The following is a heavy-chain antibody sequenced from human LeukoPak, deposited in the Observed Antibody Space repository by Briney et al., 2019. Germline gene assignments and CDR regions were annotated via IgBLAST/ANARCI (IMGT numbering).Heavy chain of an antibody. J-gene: IGHJ4*02. V-gene: IGHV1-46*03. D-gene: IGHD3-16*01. Sequence: ASVKVSCKASVYTFTSYYMYWVRQAPGQGLEWMAMINPVDGNTRYAQKLQGRVTVTRDTSTSTVYMELNSLRSEDTGFYYCARSYDPSSPFDYWGQGTLVTVSS. CDR1: VYTFTSYY. CDR2: INPVDGNT. CDR3: ARSYDPSSPFDY.